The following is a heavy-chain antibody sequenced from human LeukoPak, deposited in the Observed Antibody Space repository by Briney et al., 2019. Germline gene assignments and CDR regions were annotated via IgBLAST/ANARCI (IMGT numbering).Heavy chain of an antibody. Sequence: ASVNVSCTASGSTFTGYYMHLVRQAPGQGLEWMGWINPNSGGTNYAQKFQGRVPMTRDTSISTDYMDLCRLRSDDTAVYYCARPIAAAGNYGMDVWGQGTTVTVSS. CDR1: GSTFTGYY. CDR3: ARPIAAAGNYGMDV. CDR2: INPNSGGT. D-gene: IGHD6-13*01. J-gene: IGHJ6*02. V-gene: IGHV1-2*02.